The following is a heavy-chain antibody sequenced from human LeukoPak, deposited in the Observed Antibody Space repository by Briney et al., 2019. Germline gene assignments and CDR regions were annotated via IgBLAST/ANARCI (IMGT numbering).Heavy chain of an antibody. J-gene: IGHJ5*02. CDR2: IYHSGST. Sequence: SETLSLTCAVSGYSISSGYYWGWIRQPPGKGLEWIGSIYHSGSTYYNPSLKSRVTLSVDTSKNQFSLKLSSVTAADTAVYYCARGGVATIDNWFDPWGQGTLVTVSS. D-gene: IGHD5-12*01. CDR1: GYSISSGYY. CDR3: ARGGVATIDNWFDP. V-gene: IGHV4-38-2*01.